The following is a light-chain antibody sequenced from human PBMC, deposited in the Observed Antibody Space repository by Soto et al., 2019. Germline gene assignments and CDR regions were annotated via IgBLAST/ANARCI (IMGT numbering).Light chain of an antibody. CDR3: QSYDSSLSGVV. V-gene: IGLV1-40*01. Sequence: QSVLTQPPSVSGAPGQRVTISCTGSSSNIGAGYDVHWYQQLPGTAPKLLIYDNNNRPSGVPDRFSGSKSGTSASLAITGLQAADEADYYCQSYDSSLSGVVFDGGTKLTVL. J-gene: IGLJ2*01. CDR1: SSNIGAGYD. CDR2: DNN.